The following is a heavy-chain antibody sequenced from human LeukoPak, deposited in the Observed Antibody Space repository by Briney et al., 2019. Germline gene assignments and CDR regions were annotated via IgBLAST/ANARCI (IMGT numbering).Heavy chain of an antibody. CDR2: IYHSGST. J-gene: IGHJ4*02. CDR3: ARLSIAARQGVDY. CDR1: GYSISSGYY. Sequence: SETLSLTCTVSGYSISSGYYWGWIRQPPGQGLEWIGSIYHSGSTYYNPSLESRVAISVDTSKNQFSLKLSSVTAADTAVYYCARLSIAARQGVDYWGQGTLVTVSS. V-gene: IGHV4-38-2*02. D-gene: IGHD6-6*01.